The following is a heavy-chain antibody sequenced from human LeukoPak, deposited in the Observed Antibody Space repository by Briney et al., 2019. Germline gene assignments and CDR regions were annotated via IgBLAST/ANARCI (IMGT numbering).Heavy chain of an antibody. CDR3: ARPTWTNYMDV. V-gene: IGHV3-48*03. D-gene: IGHD3/OR15-3a*01. J-gene: IGHJ6*03. Sequence: PGGSLRLSCAASGFTFSSYEMNWVRQAPGKGLEWVSYISSSGSTIYYADSVKGRFTISRDNAKNSVSLQMNSLRAEDTAVYFCARPTWTNYMDVWGKGTAVTISS. CDR1: GFTFSSYE. CDR2: ISSSGSTI.